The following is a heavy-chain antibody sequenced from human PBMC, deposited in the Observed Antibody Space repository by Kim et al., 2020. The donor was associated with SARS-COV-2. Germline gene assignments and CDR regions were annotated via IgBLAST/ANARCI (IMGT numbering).Heavy chain of an antibody. J-gene: IGHJ5*01. Sequence: GGSLRLSCAASGFTFSSYAMSWVRQAPGKGLEWVSAISGSGGSTYYAYSVKGRFTISRDNSKNTLYLQMNSLRAEDTAVYYCAKDLYGRWFGSWGQGTLVTVSS. CDR2: ISGSGGST. V-gene: IGHV3-23*01. D-gene: IGHD2-2*02. CDR1: GFTFSSYA. CDR3: AKDLYGRWFGS.